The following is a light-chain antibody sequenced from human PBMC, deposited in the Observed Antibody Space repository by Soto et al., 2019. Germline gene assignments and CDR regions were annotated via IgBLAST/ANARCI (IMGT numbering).Light chain of an antibody. CDR2: SGN. V-gene: IGLV1-44*01. CDR1: SPNIGSNT. J-gene: IGLJ2*01. CDR3: AAWDDSLKGV. Sequence: QSVLTQPPSASGTPGQRVTISCSGSSPNIGSNTVSWYQQLPGTAPKLLIYSGNQRPSGVPERFSGSESGTSASLAISGLQSEDEADYYCAAWDDSLKGVFGGGTKLTVL.